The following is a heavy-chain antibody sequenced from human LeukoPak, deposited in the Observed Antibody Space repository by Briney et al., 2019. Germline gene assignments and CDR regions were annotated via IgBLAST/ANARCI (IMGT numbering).Heavy chain of an antibody. V-gene: IGHV3-23*01. CDR3: AKRSYCSSTSCYYYYYYYYTDV. CDR1: GFTFSSYA. J-gene: IGHJ6*03. Sequence: GGSLRLSCAASGFTFSSYAMSWVRQAPGKGLEWVSAISGSGGSTYYADSVKGRFTISRDNSKNTLYLQMNSLRAEDTAVYYCAKRSYCSSTSCYYYYYYYYTDVWGKGTTVTVSS. CDR2: ISGSGGST. D-gene: IGHD2-2*01.